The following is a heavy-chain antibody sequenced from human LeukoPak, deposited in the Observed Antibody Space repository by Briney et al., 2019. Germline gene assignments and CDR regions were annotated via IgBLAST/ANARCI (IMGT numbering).Heavy chain of an antibody. J-gene: IGHJ1*01. CDR2: IKQDGSDK. Sequence: GGSLRLSCTACGFTFTNHWMSWVRQAPGKGLEWVANIKQDGSDKFYVDSVKGRFTISRDNAKNSLYLQMNSLRAADTAVYYCARAVTIFGVAIDAEYFQHWGQGTLVTVSS. V-gene: IGHV3-7*02. D-gene: IGHD3-3*01. CDR1: GFTFTNHW. CDR3: ARAVTIFGVAIDAEYFQH.